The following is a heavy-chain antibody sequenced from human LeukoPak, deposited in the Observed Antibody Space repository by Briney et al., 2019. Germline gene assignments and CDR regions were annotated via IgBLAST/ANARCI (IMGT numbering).Heavy chain of an antibody. CDR1: GGSINNYH. J-gene: IGHJ4*02. V-gene: IGHV4-59*01. CDR3: ARYYYVSGSYYFDY. Sequence: PSETLSLTCTVSGGSINNYHWSWIRQPPGKGLEWIGYIYYSGSTNYNPSLKSRLTISVDTSKNQFSLKLSSVTAADTAVYYCARYYYVSGSYYFDYWGQGTLVTASS. D-gene: IGHD3-10*01. CDR2: IYYSGST.